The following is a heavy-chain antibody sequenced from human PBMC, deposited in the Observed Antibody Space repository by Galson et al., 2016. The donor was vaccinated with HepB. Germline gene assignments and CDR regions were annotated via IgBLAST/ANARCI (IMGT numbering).Heavy chain of an antibody. J-gene: IGHJ3*02. V-gene: IGHV3-43*02. D-gene: IGHD6-6*01. CDR3: SKDIPTQAARQAFHI. CDR1: GLTFDDSA. Sequence: SLRLSCAASGLTFDDSAMHWVRQAPGERPEWVSLISCDGGSTHYADSVRGRFTISRDNSKNSLYLEMHSLRTEDTAFYYCSKDIPTQAARQAFHIWGQGTLVIVSS. CDR2: ISCDGGST.